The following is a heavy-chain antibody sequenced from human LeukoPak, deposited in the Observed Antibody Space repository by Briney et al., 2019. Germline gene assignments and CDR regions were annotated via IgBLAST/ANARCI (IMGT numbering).Heavy chain of an antibody. J-gene: IGHJ4*02. Sequence: ASVKVSCKASGYTYTSYYMHWVRQAPGQGLEWMGWINPNSGGTNYAQKFQGRVTMTRDTSISTAYMELSRLRSDDTAVYYCARGFGLTMVRGVISEDYWGQGTLVTVSS. CDR1: GYTYTSYY. V-gene: IGHV1-2*02. CDR2: INPNSGGT. CDR3: ARGFGLTMVRGVISEDY. D-gene: IGHD3-10*01.